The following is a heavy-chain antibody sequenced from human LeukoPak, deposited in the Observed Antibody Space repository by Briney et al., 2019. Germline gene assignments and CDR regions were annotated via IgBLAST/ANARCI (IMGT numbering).Heavy chain of an antibody. V-gene: IGHV3-23*01. CDR2: ISGSGGST. D-gene: IGHD3-3*01. J-gene: IGHJ4*02. CDR3: AKDVTRSGYFFFDY. Sequence: SGGSLRLSCAASGFTFSSYAMSWVRQAPGKGLEWVSAISGSGGSTCYADSVKGRFTISRDNSKNTLYLQMNSLRAEDTAVYYCAKDVTRSGYFFFDYWGQGTLVTVSS. CDR1: GFTFSSYA.